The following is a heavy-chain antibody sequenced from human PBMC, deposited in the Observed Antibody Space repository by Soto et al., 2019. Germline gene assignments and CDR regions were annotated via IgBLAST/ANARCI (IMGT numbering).Heavy chain of an antibody. Sequence: GGSLRLSCAASGFTFSDYWMTWVRQAPGKGLEWVANIKEDGTDKYYVDSVKGRFTISRDNAKNSLYLQMNSLRAEDTAVYFCTRDMNVWGQGTTVTVSS. J-gene: IGHJ6*02. CDR3: TRDMNV. CDR1: GFTFSDYW. V-gene: IGHV3-7*01. CDR2: IKEDGTDK.